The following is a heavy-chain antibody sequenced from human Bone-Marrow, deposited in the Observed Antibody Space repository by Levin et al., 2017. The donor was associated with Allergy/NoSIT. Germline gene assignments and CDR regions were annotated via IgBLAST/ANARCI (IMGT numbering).Heavy chain of an antibody. J-gene: IGHJ6*02. CDR1: GFTFSSYA. CDR3: ARDPRPYSGSYFPYYYYGMDV. V-gene: IGHV3-30-3*01. Sequence: GESLKISCAASGFTFSSYAMHWVRQAPGKGLEWVAVISYDGSNKYYADSVKGRFTISRDNSKNTLYLQMNSLRAEDTAVYYCARDPRPYSGSYFPYYYYGMDVWGQGTTVTVSS. D-gene: IGHD1-26*01. CDR2: ISYDGSNK.